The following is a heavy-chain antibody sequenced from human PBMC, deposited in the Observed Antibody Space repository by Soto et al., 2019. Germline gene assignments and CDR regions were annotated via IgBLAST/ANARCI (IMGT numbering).Heavy chain of an antibody. D-gene: IGHD2-21*01. J-gene: IGHJ4*02. Sequence: SLRISWAASGITFDDYAMPWGRQAPGKGLEWVSGISWNSGSIGYADSVKGRFTISRDNAKNSLYLQMNSLRAEDTALYYCASTKIPGYWGQGTLVTVSS. CDR1: GITFDDYA. V-gene: IGHV3-9*01. CDR2: ISWNSGSI. CDR3: ASTKIPGY.